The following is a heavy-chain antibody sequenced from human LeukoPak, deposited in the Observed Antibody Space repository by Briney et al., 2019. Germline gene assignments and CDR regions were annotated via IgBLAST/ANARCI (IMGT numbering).Heavy chain of an antibody. J-gene: IGHJ5*02. CDR2: IYYSGST. CDR1: GGSISSYY. CDR3: ARHSGSPNWFDP. Sequence: SETLSLTCTVSGGSISSYYWSWIRQPPGKGLEWIGYIYYSGSTNYNPSLKSRVTISVDTSKNQFSLKLSSVTAADTAVYYCARHSGSPNWFDPWGQGTLVTVSS. D-gene: IGHD1-26*01. V-gene: IGHV4-59*08.